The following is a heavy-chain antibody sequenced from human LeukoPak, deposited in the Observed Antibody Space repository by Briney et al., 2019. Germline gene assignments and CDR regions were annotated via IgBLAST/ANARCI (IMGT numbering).Heavy chain of an antibody. CDR3: ARGGITMVRGVISGTPFDP. CDR1: GYTFTSYY. Sequence: ASVKVSCKASGYTFTSYYMHWVRRAPGQGLEWMGIINPSGGSTSYAQKFQGRVTMTRDMSTSTVYMELSSLRSEDTAVYYCARGGITMVRGVISGTPFDPWGQGTLVTVSS. J-gene: IGHJ5*02. D-gene: IGHD3-10*01. CDR2: INPSGGST. V-gene: IGHV1-46*01.